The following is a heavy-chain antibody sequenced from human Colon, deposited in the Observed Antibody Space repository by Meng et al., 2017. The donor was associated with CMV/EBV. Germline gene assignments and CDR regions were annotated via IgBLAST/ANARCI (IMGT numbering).Heavy chain of an antibody. J-gene: IGHJ4*02. CDR3: AKIAGNSDY. D-gene: IGHD1-26*01. Sequence: QVQVVESGGTVVQPGGSLRLSCAASGLLFSSYDMHWVRQTPDKGLEWMAFIRYDGTIKYYADSVKGRFTISRDNSKLTLYLQMNTLRVEDTAVYYCAKIAGNSDYWGQGTLVTVSS. V-gene: IGHV3-30*02. CDR2: IRYDGTIK. CDR1: GLLFSSYD.